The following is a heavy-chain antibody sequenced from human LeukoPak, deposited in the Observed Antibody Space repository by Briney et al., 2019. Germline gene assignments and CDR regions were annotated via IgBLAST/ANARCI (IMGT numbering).Heavy chain of an antibody. CDR3: AREENGGNLGN. V-gene: IGHV4-59*01. CDR1: GFTFSSYA. D-gene: IGHD4-23*01. J-gene: IGHJ4*02. CDR2: IYYSGST. Sequence: PGGSLRLSCAASGFTFSSYAMSWVRQAPGKGLEWIGSIYYSGSTNYNPSLKSRVTISVDTSKNQFSLKLSSVTAADTAVYYCAREENGGNLGNWGQGTLVTVSS.